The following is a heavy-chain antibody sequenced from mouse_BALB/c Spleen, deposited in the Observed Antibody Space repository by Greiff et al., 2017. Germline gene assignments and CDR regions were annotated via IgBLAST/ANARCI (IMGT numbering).Heavy chain of an antibody. D-gene: IGHD1-1*01. Sequence: EVHLVESGGGLVQPGGSRKLSCAASGFTFSSFGMHWVRQAPEKGLEWVAYISSGSSTIYYADTVKGRFTISRDNPKNTLFLQMTSLRSEDTAMYYCAREGGLTTVVAGNAMDYWGRGTSVTVSS. V-gene: IGHV5-17*02. CDR2: ISSGSSTI. CDR3: AREGGLTTVVAGNAMDY. J-gene: IGHJ4*01. CDR1: GFTFSSFG.